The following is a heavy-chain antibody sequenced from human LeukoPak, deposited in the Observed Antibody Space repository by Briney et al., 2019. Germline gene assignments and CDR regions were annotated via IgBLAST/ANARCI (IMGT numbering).Heavy chain of an antibody. CDR1: GFTFSDYY. V-gene: IGHV3-7*01. Sequence: GGSLRLSCAASGFTFSDYYMSWIRQAPGKGLEWVANMKGDGSEKHYVDSVKGRFTISRDNAKNSLYLQMNSLRAEDSAVYYCARPAYTAAYDLWGQGTMVTVSS. D-gene: IGHD3-16*01. J-gene: IGHJ3*01. CDR3: ARPAYTAAYDL. CDR2: MKGDGSEK.